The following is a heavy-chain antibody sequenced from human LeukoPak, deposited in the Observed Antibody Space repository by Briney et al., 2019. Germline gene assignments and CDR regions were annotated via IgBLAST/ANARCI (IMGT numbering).Heavy chain of an antibody. CDR1: GGSISSGSYY. CDR3: ARDPAEGREVVPAAQYYYYYYMDV. Sequence: SETLSLTCTVSGGSISSGSYYWSWIRQPAGKGLEWIGRIYTSGSTNYNPSLKSRVTISVDTSKNQFSLKLSSVTAADTAVYYCARDPAEGREVVPAAQYYYYYYMDVWGKGTTVTVSS. CDR2: IYTSGST. V-gene: IGHV4-61*02. D-gene: IGHD2-2*01. J-gene: IGHJ6*03.